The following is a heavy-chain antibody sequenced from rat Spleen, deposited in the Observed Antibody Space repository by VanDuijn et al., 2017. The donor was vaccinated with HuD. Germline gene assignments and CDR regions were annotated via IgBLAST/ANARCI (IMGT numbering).Heavy chain of an antibody. V-gene: IGHV5-27*01. D-gene: IGHD1-11*01. J-gene: IGHJ2*01. CDR3: TTDYGGYGDY. CDR1: VLNFSDYD. CDR2: ISPGGGST. Sequence: EVQLVESGGGLVQPGRPLKISCVDSVLNFSDYDMAWVRQAPTEGLEWVAYISPGGGSTYHRDSVKGRFTISRDNAESTLYLQMDSLRSEDTATYYCTTDYGGYGDYWGQGVMVTVSP.